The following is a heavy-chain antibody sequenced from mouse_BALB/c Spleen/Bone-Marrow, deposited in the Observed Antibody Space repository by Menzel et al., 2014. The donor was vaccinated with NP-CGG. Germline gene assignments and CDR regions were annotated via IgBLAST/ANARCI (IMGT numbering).Heavy chain of an antibody. CDR3: ARRGYDNSYRYFGV. D-gene: IGHD2-10*02. V-gene: IGHV5-6*01. J-gene: IGHJ1*01. CDR2: ISSGGSHT. Sequence: EVHLVESGGDLVKPGGSLKFSCAASGFTFSSYGTSWVRQTPDKRLEWVATISSGGSHTYYPDSVKGRFTISRDNAKNTLYLQMSSLKSEDTAIYYCARRGYDNSYRYFGVWGAGTTVTVSS. CDR1: GFTFSSYG.